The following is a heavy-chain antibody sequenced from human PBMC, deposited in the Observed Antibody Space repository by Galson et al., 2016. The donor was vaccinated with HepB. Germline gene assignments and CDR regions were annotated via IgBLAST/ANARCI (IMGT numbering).Heavy chain of an antibody. CDR1: GFTFSSNA. J-gene: IGHJ4*02. CDR2: ISNGGSYK. CDR3: AKGRVRYSRSSDIDY. V-gene: IGHV3-30*04. D-gene: IGHD6-6*01. Sequence: SLRLSCAASGFTFSSNAMHWVRQAPGKGLEWVAVISNGGSYKDYADSVKGRFTISRDNSKNIVYVQMSSLRAEDTAVYYCAKGRVRYSRSSDIDYWGQGTLVAVSS.